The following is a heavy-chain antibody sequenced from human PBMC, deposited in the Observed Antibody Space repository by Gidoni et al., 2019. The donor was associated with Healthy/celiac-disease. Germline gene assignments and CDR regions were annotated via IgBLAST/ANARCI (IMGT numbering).Heavy chain of an antibody. CDR1: GFTFSSYS. Sequence: EVQLVESGGGLFKPGGSLSLSCAASGFTFSSYSMNCVLQAQGKGLEWASSISSSSSYIYSADSLKGRFTISRDNAKNSLYLQMNSLRAEDTAVYYCARGTTGTTRTTAFDIWGQGTMVTVSS. CDR2: ISSSSSYI. D-gene: IGHD1-1*01. V-gene: IGHV3-21*01. J-gene: IGHJ3*02. CDR3: ARGTTGTTRTTAFDI.